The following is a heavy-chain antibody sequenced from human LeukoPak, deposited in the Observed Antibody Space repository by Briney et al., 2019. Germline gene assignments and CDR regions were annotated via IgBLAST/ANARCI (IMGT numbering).Heavy chain of an antibody. CDR3: YMDV. Sequence: SETLSLTCTVSGGSISSYYWSWIRQPPGKGLEWIGYIHYSGSTHYNPSLKSRVTISVDKSKNQVSLKLRSVTAADTAVYYYYMDVWGKGTTVTIS. J-gene: IGHJ6*03. CDR1: GGSISSYY. CDR2: IHYSGST. V-gene: IGHV4-59*01.